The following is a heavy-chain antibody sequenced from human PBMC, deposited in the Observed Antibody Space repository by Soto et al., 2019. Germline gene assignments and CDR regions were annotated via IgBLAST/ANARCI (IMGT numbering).Heavy chain of an antibody. CDR2: ISYDGSNK. Sequence: GGSLRLSCAASGFTFSSYGMHWVRQAPGKGLEWVAVISYDGSNKYYADSVKGRFTISRDNSKNTLYLQMNSLRAEDTAVYYCAKDSHDFWSGKVEGYYYGMDVWGQGTTVTVSS. CDR3: AKDSHDFWSGKVEGYYYGMDV. D-gene: IGHD3-3*01. V-gene: IGHV3-30*18. J-gene: IGHJ6*02. CDR1: GFTFSSYG.